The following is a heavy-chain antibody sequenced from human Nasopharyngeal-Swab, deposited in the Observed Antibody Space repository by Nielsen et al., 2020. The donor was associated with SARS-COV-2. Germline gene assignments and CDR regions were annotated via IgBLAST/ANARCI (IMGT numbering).Heavy chain of an antibody. V-gene: IGHV1-46*01. J-gene: IGHJ5*02. D-gene: IGHD2-15*01. CDR1: GYTFTRYY. CDR3: ARGGDPREVVAATDCFDP. Sequence: ASVKASCKASGYTFTRYYIHWVRQAPGQGLEWMGTINPGGGSARYSQNFQGRVTMTRDTSTSTVYMELSSLRSEDTAVYYCARGGDPREVVAATDCFDPWGQGTLVTVSS. CDR2: INPGGGSA.